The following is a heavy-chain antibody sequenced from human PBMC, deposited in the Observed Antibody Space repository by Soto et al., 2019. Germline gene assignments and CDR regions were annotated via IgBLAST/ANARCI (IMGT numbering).Heavy chain of an antibody. CDR3: TRWNGYGVL. CDR1: GFSYSTYG. Sequence: PGGSLRLSCAVSGFSYSTYGVTWVRQAPGKGLEWVCGVSGGSGATHYRDSVRGRFTITGDESRNTVYLQMHSLRVEDTAVYYCTRWNGYGVLWGQGTLVTVSS. D-gene: IGHD4-17*01. CDR2: VSGGSGAT. J-gene: IGHJ4*02. V-gene: IGHV3-23*01.